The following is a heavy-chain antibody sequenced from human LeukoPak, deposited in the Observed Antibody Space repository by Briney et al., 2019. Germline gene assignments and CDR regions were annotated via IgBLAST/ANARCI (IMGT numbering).Heavy chain of an antibody. Sequence: PGGSLRLSCAASGFTFSSYSMNWVRQAPGKGLEWVSAISGSGGSTYYADSVKGRFTISRDNSKNTLYLQMNSLRAEDTAVYYCAKAYSSGWKGLGPHFDYWGQGTLVTVSS. V-gene: IGHV3-23*01. CDR3: AKAYSSGWKGLGPHFDY. CDR2: ISGSGGST. CDR1: GFTFSSYS. D-gene: IGHD6-19*01. J-gene: IGHJ4*02.